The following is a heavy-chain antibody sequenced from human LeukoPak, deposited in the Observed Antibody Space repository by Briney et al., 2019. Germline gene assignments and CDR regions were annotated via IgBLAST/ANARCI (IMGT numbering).Heavy chain of an antibody. D-gene: IGHD3-3*01. CDR3: ATRRNYDFWSGNYYFDY. V-gene: IGHV3-7*01. CDR1: GFTFSNYW. Sequence: PGGSLRLSCEGSGFTFSNYWMGWVRQAPGKGLQWVANIKTDGSEKYYVDSVKGRFTISRDNAKNSLYLQMNSLRAEDTAVYYCATRRNYDFWSGNYYFDYWGQGTLVTVSS. CDR2: IKTDGSEK. J-gene: IGHJ4*02.